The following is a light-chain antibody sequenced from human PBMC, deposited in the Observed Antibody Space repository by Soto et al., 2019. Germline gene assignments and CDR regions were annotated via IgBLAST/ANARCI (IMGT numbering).Light chain of an antibody. J-gene: IGKJ2*01. CDR1: RGISSN. CDR2: DAS. Sequence: IVMTQSPATLSVSPGERATLSCRASRGISSNLAWYQQKPGQAPRLLIYDASTRATGIPARFSGSGSGTEFTLNISSLQPEDFATYYCQQSYSTLYTFGQGTKLEIK. CDR3: QQSYSTLYT. V-gene: IGKV3-15*01.